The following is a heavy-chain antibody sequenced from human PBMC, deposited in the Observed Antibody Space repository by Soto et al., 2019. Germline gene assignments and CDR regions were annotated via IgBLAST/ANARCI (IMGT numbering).Heavy chain of an antibody. CDR3: ARARGYRYGVGYYYGMAV. D-gene: IGHD5-18*01. V-gene: IGHV4-30-4*01. J-gene: IGHJ6*02. CDR1: GGSISSGDYY. Sequence: QVQLQESGPGLVKPSQTLSLTCTVSGGSISSGDYYWSWIRQPPGKGLEWIGYIYYSGSTYYNPSLKSRVTISVDTSKNQFSLKLSSVTAADTAVYYCARARGYRYGVGYYYGMAVWGQGTTVTVSS. CDR2: IYYSGST.